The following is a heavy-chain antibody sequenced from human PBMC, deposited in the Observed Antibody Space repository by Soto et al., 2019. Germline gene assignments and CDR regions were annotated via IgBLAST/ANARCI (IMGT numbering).Heavy chain of an antibody. CDR3: ARLPYPSAAAGTLRGMDV. J-gene: IGHJ6*02. CDR2: IDPSDSYT. Sequence: ECLTSSCRCSGYSFARYWISWVRQMPGKGLEWMGRIDPSDSYTNYSPSFQGHVTISADKSISTAYLQWSSLKASDTAMYYCARLPYPSAAAGTLRGMDVWGQGTTVTVTS. V-gene: IGHV5-10-1*01. CDR1: GYSFARYW. D-gene: IGHD6-13*01.